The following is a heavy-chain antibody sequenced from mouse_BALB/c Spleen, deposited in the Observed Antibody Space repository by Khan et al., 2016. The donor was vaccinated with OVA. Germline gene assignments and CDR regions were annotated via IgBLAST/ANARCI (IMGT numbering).Heavy chain of an antibody. Sequence: EVELVESGGGLVKPGGSLKLSCEASGFTFSDYYMYWVRQTPEKRLEWVATISDGGSYIYYSDNLRGRFTISRDNAKNNLYLQMNSLKSEDTAMYYCIRGYYGDPFAYWGHGTLVSVSA. D-gene: IGHD2-13*01. V-gene: IGHV5-4*02. J-gene: IGHJ3*01. CDR2: ISDGGSYI. CDR1: GFTFSDYY. CDR3: IRGYYGDPFAY.